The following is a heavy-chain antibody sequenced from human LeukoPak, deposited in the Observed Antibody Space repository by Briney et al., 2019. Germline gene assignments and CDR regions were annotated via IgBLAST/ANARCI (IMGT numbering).Heavy chain of an antibody. CDR3: ARDIVSGSGSLDY. CDR1: RCSFSSYW. D-gene: IGHD3-10*01. J-gene: IGHJ4*02. Sequence: PGGSLRLSCAASRCSFSSYWMHWVRQAPGKGLVWVSRVKSDGSNPSYADSVKGRFTISRDNAENMLYLQMNTLGAEDTAVYYCARDIVSGSGSLDYWGQGTLVTVSS. CDR2: VKSDGSNP. V-gene: IGHV3-74*01.